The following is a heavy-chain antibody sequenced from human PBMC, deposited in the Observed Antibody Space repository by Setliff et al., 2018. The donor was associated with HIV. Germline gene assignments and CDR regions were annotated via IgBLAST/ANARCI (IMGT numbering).Heavy chain of an antibody. Sequence: SVKVSCKSSGDSFSTHLISWVRQAPGQGLEWMGGIIPILGTADYAQKFQGRVTITADKSTSTAYVELSSLRSEDTAVYYCARGQEMYLMVTMLGGYYYYHMDVWGQGTTVTVSS. J-gene: IGHJ6*02. V-gene: IGHV1-69*10. CDR1: GDSFSTHL. D-gene: IGHD3-10*02. CDR2: IIPILGTA. CDR3: ARGQEMYLMVTMLGGYYYYHMDV.